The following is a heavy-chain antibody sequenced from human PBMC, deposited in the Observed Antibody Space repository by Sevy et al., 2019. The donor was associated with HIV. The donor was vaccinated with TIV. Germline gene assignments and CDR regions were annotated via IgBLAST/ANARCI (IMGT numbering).Heavy chain of an antibody. V-gene: IGHV3-66*01. CDR2: IHSDDTT. CDR1: GFTVNSNY. D-gene: IGHD2-15*01. J-gene: IGHJ5*02. Sequence: GGSLRLSCAASGFTVNSNYMTWVRQAPGKGLEGVSVIHSDDTTYHADSVKDRFTISRDNFKNKLYLHMSSLRAEDTAIYYCAKGSSATGYDPWGQGTLVTVSS. CDR3: AKGSSATGYDP.